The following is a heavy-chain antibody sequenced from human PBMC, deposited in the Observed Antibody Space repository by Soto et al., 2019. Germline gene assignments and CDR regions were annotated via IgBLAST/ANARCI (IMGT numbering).Heavy chain of an antibody. CDR2: ISYDGSNK. CDR1: GFTFSSYG. V-gene: IGHV3-30*18. J-gene: IGHJ4*02. Sequence: PGGSLRLSCAASGFTFSSYGMHWVRQAPGKGLEWVAVISYDGSNKYYADSVKGRFTISRDNSKNTLYLQMNSLRAEDTAVYYCAKARRGSGSWSPHWGQGTLVTVSS. D-gene: IGHD6-13*01. CDR3: AKARRGSGSWSPH.